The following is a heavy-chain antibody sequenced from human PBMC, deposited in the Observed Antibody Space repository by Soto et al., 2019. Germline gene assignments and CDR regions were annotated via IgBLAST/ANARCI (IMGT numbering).Heavy chain of an antibody. CDR2: MSRSSRYI. Sequence: EVQLVESGGGLVKPGGSLRLSCADSGFTFNSYSMNWVRQAPGKGLEWVSSMSRSSRYIYYADSVKGRFTISRDNARKSVYLQMNSLRGEDTAVYYCARDGGVAATLANYFDYWGQGTLVTVSS. CDR3: ARDGGVAATLANYFDY. CDR1: GFTFNSYS. V-gene: IGHV3-21*01. J-gene: IGHJ4*02. D-gene: IGHD2-15*01.